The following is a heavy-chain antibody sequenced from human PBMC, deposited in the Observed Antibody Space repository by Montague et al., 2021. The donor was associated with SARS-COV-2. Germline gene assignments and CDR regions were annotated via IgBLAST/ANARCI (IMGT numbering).Heavy chain of an antibody. CDR3: ACGEITTRGLIYYYGMDV. V-gene: IGHV4-34*01. CDR2: INHSGST. Sequence: SETLSLTCAVYGGSFSGYYWTWIRQSPRKGLEWIGEINHSGSTKYNPSLKSRVAISVDTSKNQFSLKLSSVTAADTAVYYCACGEITTRGLIYYYGMDVWGQGTTVTVSS. CDR1: GGSFSGYY. D-gene: IGHD4-11*01. J-gene: IGHJ6*02.